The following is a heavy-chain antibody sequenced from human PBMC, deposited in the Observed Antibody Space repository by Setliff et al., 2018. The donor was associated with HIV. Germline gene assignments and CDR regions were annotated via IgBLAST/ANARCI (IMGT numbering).Heavy chain of an antibody. CDR2: ISSSSTKI. Sequence: GSLRLSCAASAFTFSAYSMNWVRQAPGKGLEWVSSISSSSTKIYYADSVKGRVTISRDNAKNSLYLQMNSLRAEDTAVYYCARVEGGGGKFDYWGQGTLVTVSS. J-gene: IGHJ4*02. CDR1: AFTFSAYS. V-gene: IGHV3-21*01. D-gene: IGHD3-10*01. CDR3: ARVEGGGGKFDY.